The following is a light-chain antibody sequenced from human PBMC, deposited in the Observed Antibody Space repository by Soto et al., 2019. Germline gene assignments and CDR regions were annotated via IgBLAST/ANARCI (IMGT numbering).Light chain of an antibody. V-gene: IGLV2-14*03. CDR3: GSYTTSPNYV. CDR2: DVS. Sequence: QSALTRPGSVSGSPGRSITISCTGTISDVGSYNYVSWYQQYPGKAPKLMIYDVSARPSGVSDRFSGSKSGNTASLTISGLRAEDEADYYCGSYTTSPNYVFGTGTKLTVL. CDR1: ISDVGSYNY. J-gene: IGLJ1*01.